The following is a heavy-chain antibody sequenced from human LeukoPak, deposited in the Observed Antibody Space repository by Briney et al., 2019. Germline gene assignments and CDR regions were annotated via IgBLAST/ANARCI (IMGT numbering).Heavy chain of an antibody. V-gene: IGHV3-23*01. Sequence: GGSLRLSCAASGFTFSSYAMGWVRQAPGKGLEWVSAISGSGGSTYYADSVKGRFTISRDNSKNTLYLQMNSLRAEDTAVYYCAKDLNSSGYYLYYFDYWGQGTLVTVSS. CDR1: GFTFSSYA. J-gene: IGHJ4*02. CDR3: AKDLNSSGYYLYYFDY. CDR2: ISGSGGST. D-gene: IGHD3-22*01.